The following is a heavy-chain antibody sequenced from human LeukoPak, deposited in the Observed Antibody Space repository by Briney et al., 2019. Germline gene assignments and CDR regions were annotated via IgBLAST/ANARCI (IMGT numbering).Heavy chain of an antibody. CDR2: IYYSGST. CDR3: ASGELGYCSGGSCYPEFDY. CDR1: GGSISSGGYY. V-gene: IGHV4-61*08. Sequence: SETLSLTCTVSGGSISSGGYYWSWIRQHPGKGLEWIGYIYYSGSTNYNPSLKSRVTISVDTSKNQFSLKLSSVTAADTAVYYCASGELGYCSGGSCYPEFDYWGQGTLVTVSS. D-gene: IGHD2-15*01. J-gene: IGHJ4*02.